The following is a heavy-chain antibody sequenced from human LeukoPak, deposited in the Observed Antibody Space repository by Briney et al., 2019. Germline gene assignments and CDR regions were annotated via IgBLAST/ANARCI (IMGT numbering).Heavy chain of an antibody. J-gene: IGHJ4*02. Sequence: PGGCLRLSCAAAGFTVNSYAIHSVRQAPGKGREWVTAISDDETYKFCEDSVKGRFTISRDNSKNTLYLQMNSLRVEDTAIYYCTRGMLRQPPDYWGQGMLVTVSS. CDR3: TRGMLRQPPDY. CDR2: ISDDETYK. CDR1: GFTVNSYA. D-gene: IGHD3-10*02. V-gene: IGHV3-30-3*01.